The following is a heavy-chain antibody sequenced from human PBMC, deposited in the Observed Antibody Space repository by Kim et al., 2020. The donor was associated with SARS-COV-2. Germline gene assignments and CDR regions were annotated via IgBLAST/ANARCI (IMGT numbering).Heavy chain of an antibody. CDR2: INHSGST. Sequence: SETLSLTCAVYGGSFSGYYWSWIRQPPGKGLEWIGEINHSGSTNYNPSLKSRVTISVDTSKNQFSLKLSSVTAADTAVYYCARGRVGRAVAGHVYYYYYGMDVCGQGTTVTVSS. CDR3: ARGRVGRAVAGHVYYYYYGMDV. CDR1: GGSFSGYY. V-gene: IGHV4-34*01. J-gene: IGHJ6*02. D-gene: IGHD6-19*01.